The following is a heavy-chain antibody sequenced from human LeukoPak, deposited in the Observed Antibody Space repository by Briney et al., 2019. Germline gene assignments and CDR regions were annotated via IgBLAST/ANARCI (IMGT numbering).Heavy chain of an antibody. V-gene: IGHV3-21*01. CDR3: ARDAGGRTQREGWFDP. J-gene: IGHJ5*02. CDR1: GFTFSSYS. Sequence: GGSLRLSCAVSGFTFSSYSMNWVRQAPGKGLEWVSSISGSSSYIYYADSVKGRFTISRHNAKNSLYLQMNSLRAEDTAVYYCARDAGGRTQREGWFDPWGQGTLVTVSS. D-gene: IGHD1-26*01. CDR2: ISGSSSYI.